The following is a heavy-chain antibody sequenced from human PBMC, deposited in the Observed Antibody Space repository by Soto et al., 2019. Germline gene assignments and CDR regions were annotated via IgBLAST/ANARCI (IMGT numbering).Heavy chain of an antibody. CDR3: ERKRPAFGCSGSSCLHGMDV. Sequence: SETLAVRWSVSCGSISSYGWSWIRHPPGKGLEWVGYMYDSGGNKDNSSLNGRGTMPVDTSKNQFSLKMSSVTAADTAVYYCERKRPAFGCSGSSCLHGMDVWGQGPTVTVSS. D-gene: IGHD2-15*01. V-gene: IGHV4-59*01. CDR1: CGSISSYG. CDR2: MYDSGGN. J-gene: IGHJ6*02.